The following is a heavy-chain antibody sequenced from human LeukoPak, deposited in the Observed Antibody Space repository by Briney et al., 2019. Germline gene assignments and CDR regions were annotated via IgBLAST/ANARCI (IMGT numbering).Heavy chain of an antibody. CDR2: ISYDGRNK. V-gene: IGHV3-30*03. J-gene: IGHJ4*02. CDR1: GFTFSSYG. CDR3: ARGSPGGVLDY. D-gene: IGHD3-16*01. Sequence: GGSLRLSCAASGFTFSSYGMHWVRQAPGKGLEWVAAISYDGRNKYIADAVKGRFTISRDNSKNTLYLQMSSLRAEDTAMYYCARGSPGGVLDYWGQGTLVTVSS.